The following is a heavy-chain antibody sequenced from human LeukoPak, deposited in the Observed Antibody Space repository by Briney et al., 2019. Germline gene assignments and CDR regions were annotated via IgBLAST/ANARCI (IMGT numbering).Heavy chain of an antibody. V-gene: IGHV3-15*01. J-gene: IGHJ4*02. Sequence: GGSLRLSCAASGFTFSNAWMSRVHQAPGKGLEWVGRIKSKTGGGTTDYAAPVKDRFTFSRDDSKNTLYLQMNNLQTEDTAVYYCTTSLSGYDFLFDYWGQGTLVTVSS. CDR2: IKSKTGGGTT. D-gene: IGHD5-12*01. CDR1: GFTFSNAW. CDR3: TTSLSGYDFLFDY.